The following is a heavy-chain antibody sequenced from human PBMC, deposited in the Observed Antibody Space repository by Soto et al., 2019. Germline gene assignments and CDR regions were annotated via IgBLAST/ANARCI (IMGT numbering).Heavy chain of an antibody. J-gene: IGHJ6*02. CDR1: GFSLSTSGVG. V-gene: IGHV2-5*02. D-gene: IGHD2-21*02. Sequence: QITLKESGPTLVKPTQTLTLTCTFSGFSLSTSGVGVGWIRQPPGKALEWLALIYWDDDKRYSPSLRSRLTISKDTSKYQVVLTMTNVDPADTATYYCIQSRCGGDCLQSYASHYYYGLDVWGQGTTVAVSS. CDR3: IQSRCGGDCLQSYASHYYYGLDV. CDR2: IYWDDDK.